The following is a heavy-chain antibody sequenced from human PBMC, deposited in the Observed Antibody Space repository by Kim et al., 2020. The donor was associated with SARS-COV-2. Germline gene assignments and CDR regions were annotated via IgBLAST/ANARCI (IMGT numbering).Heavy chain of an antibody. CDR1: GYTFTSYD. CDR2: MNPNSGNT. CDR3: ARGGAGIVGASLAYFDY. V-gene: IGHV1-8*01. J-gene: IGHJ4*02. Sequence: ASVKVSCKASGYTFTSYDINWVRQATGQGLEWMGWMNPNSGNTGYAQKFQGRVTMTRNTSISTAYMELSSLRSEDTAVYYCARGGAGIVGASLAYFDYWGQGTLVTVSS. D-gene: IGHD1-26*01.